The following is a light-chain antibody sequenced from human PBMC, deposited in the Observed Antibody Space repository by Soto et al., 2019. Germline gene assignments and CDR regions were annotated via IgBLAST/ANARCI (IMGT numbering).Light chain of an antibody. CDR2: ENN. J-gene: IGLJ3*02. CDR3: GSWDSSLRAVV. V-gene: IGLV1-51*02. Sequence: QSVLTQPPSVSAAPRQKVTISCSGSRSNIGNNFVSWYQQVPGTAPKLLIYENNKRPSGIPDRFSGSKSGTSVTLGITGLQTGDEADYYCGSWDSSLRAVVFGGGTQLTVL. CDR1: RSNIGNNF.